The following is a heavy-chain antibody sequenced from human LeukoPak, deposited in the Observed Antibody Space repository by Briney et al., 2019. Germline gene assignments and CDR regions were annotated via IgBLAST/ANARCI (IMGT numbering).Heavy chain of an antibody. CDR3: ARGTFFTFDP. D-gene: IGHD1/OR15-1a*01. V-gene: IGHV3-48*04. Sequence: GGSLRLSCAASGFTFSNAWMNWVRQAPGKGLEWVSYISSDRSTIYYADSMKGRFTISRDNAKNSLYLQMNSLRAEDTAVYYCARGTFFTFDPWGQGTLVTVSS. CDR2: ISSDRSTI. J-gene: IGHJ5*02. CDR1: GFTFSNAW.